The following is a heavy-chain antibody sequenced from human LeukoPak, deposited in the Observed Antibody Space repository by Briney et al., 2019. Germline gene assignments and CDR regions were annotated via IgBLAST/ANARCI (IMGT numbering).Heavy chain of an antibody. CDR3: ARVSRGFVVVPAATTQEFDY. Sequence: SETLSLTCTVSGGSISNYFWNWVRQPPGKGLEWIGYIYYSGSTYYNPSLKSRVTISVDTSKNQFSLKLSSVTAADTAVYYCARVSRGFVVVPAATTQEFDYWGQGTLVTVSS. CDR1: GGSISNYF. D-gene: IGHD2-2*01. V-gene: IGHV4-59*12. CDR2: IYYSGST. J-gene: IGHJ4*02.